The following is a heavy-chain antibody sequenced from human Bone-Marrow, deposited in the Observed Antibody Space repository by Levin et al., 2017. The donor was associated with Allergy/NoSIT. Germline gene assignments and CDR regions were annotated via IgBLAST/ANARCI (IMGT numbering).Heavy chain of an antibody. D-gene: IGHD1-14*01. Sequence: ETLSLTCVVSGFTVSNNYMSWVRQAPGKGLEWVSVMYSGGSAYYADSVKGRLTISRDNSKNTVYLQMNSLRAEDTAVYYCARLDLITGIDYWGQGTLVTVSS. CDR1: GFTVSNNY. V-gene: IGHV3-66*02. J-gene: IGHJ4*02. CDR2: MYSGGSA. CDR3: ARLDLITGIDY.